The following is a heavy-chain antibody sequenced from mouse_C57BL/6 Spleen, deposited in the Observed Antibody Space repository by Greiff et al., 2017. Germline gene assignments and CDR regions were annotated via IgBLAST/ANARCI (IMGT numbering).Heavy chain of an antibody. CDR1: GFSLTSYG. J-gene: IGHJ1*03. Sequence: VQRVESGPGLVQPSQSLSITCTVSGFSLTSYGVHWVRQSPGKGLEWLGVIWSGGSPDYNAAFISRLSISKDNSKSQVFFKMNSLQADDTAIYYCARNSIYYGRSYWYFDVWGTGTTVTVSS. V-gene: IGHV2-2*01. CDR3: ARNSIYYGRSYWYFDV. CDR2: IWSGGSP. D-gene: IGHD1-1*01.